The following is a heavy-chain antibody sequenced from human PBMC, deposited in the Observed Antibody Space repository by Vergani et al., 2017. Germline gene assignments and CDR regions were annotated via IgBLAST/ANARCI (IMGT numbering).Heavy chain of an antibody. V-gene: IGHV3-21*01. Sequence: EVQLVESGGGLVQPGGSLRLSCGASGFTFSSYSMNWVRQAPGKGLEWVSSISSSSSYIYYADSVKGRFTISRDNAKNSLYLQMNSLRAEDTAVYYCARESHYYDSSGPDYWGQGTLVTVSS. CDR3: ARESHYYDSSGPDY. D-gene: IGHD3-22*01. CDR2: ISSSSSYI. CDR1: GFTFSSYS. J-gene: IGHJ4*02.